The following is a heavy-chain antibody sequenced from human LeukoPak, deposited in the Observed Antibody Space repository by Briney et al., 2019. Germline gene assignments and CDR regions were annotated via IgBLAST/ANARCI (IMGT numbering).Heavy chain of an antibody. D-gene: IGHD1-14*01. CDR3: ARGRTSGY. J-gene: IGHJ4*02. CDR1: GYTFTIYD. CDR2: MNPNSGNT. Sequence: ASVTVSFKASGYTFTIYDINWVRQATGQGLEWMGWMNPNSGNTGYAQKFQGRVTMTRDTSITTAYMELSSLRSEDTAVYYCARGRTSGYWGQGTLVTVSS. V-gene: IGHV1-8*01.